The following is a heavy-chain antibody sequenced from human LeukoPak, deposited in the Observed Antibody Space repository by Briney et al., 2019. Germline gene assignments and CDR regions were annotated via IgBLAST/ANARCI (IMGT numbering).Heavy chain of an antibody. CDR2: IRYDGSNK. CDR1: GFTFSSYG. Sequence: PGGSLRLSCAASGFTFSSYGMHWVRQAPGKGLEWVAFIRYDGSNKYYADSVKGRFTISRDNSKNTLYLQMNSLRAEDTAVYYCAKDSDGYKPKPSTYYFDYWGQGTLVTVSS. J-gene: IGHJ4*02. V-gene: IGHV3-30*02. D-gene: IGHD5-24*01. CDR3: AKDSDGYKPKPSTYYFDY.